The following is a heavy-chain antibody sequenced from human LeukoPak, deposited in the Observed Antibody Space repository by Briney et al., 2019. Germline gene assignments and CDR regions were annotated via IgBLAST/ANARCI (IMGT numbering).Heavy chain of an antibody. V-gene: IGHV3-30*18. D-gene: IGHD5-18*01. Sequence: GGSLRLSCAASGFTFSSYGMHWVRQAPGKGLEWVAVISYDGSNKYYADSVKGRFTISRDNSKNTLYLQMNSLRAEDTAVYYCAKEGYSYGPTPGFDYWGQGTLVTVSS. CDR3: AKEGYSYGPTPGFDY. J-gene: IGHJ4*02. CDR1: GFTFSSYG. CDR2: ISYDGSNK.